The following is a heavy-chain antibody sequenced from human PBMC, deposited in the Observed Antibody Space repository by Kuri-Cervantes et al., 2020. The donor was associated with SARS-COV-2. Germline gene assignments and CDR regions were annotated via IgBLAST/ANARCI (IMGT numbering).Heavy chain of an antibody. CDR2: ISSSSSYI. V-gene: IGHV3-21*01. CDR1: EFTFSSYS. J-gene: IGHJ6*03. CDR3: TRGTSQTYYYYYYMDV. Sequence: LSLPCAAPEFTFSSYSMNWVRQAPGKGLEWVSSISSSSSYIYYADSVKGRFTISRDNAKNSLYLQMNSLRAEDTAVYYCTRGTSQTYYYYYYMDVWGKGTTVTVSS. D-gene: IGHD2-2*01.